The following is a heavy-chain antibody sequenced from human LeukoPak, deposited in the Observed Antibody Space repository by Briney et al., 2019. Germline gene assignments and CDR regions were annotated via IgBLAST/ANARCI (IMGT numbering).Heavy chain of an antibody. J-gene: IGHJ4*02. V-gene: IGHV3-74*01. CDR1: GFTFSSYW. CDR2: INTIGSST. CDR3: ARDQVGNFEYSSPDADC. Sequence: PGGSLRLSCAASGFTFSSYWMHWVRQAPGKGLVWVSRINTIGSSTSYADSVKGRFTISRDNAKNTLYLQMNSLRAEDTAVYYCARDQVGNFEYSSPDADCWGQGTLVTVSS. D-gene: IGHD6-6*01.